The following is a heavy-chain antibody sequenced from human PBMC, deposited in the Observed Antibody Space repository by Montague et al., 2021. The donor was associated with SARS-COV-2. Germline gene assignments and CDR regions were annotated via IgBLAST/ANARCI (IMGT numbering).Heavy chain of an antibody. CDR3: ARGAPTISMIVVVITGAGWYFDL. Sequence: SETLSLTCTVHGGSFSGYYWSWIRQPPGKGLEWIGQINLTGSTNYNPSLRSRVTISADTSKNQFSLKLSSVTAADTAMYFCARGAPTISMIVVVITGAGWYFDLWGHGTLVTVSS. J-gene: IGHJ2*01. CDR1: GGSFSGYY. CDR2: INLTGST. V-gene: IGHV4-34*01. D-gene: IGHD3-22*01.